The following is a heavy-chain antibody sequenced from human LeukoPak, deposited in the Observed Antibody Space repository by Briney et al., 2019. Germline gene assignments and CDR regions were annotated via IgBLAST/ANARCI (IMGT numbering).Heavy chain of an antibody. CDR2: IYYSGST. D-gene: IGHD1-26*01. Sequence: SETLSLSCTVSGGSISCSSYYWGWIRQPPGKGLEWIGSIYYSGSTYYNPSLKSRVTISVDTSKNQFSLKLSSVTAADTAVYYCVRDRGGSYRDFDYWGQGTLVTVSS. V-gene: IGHV4-39*07. CDR3: VRDRGGSYRDFDY. J-gene: IGHJ4*02. CDR1: GGSISCSSYY.